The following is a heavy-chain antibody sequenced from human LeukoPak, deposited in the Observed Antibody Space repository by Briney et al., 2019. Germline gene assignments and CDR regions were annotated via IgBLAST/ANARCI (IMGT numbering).Heavy chain of an antibody. J-gene: IGHJ6*02. CDR3: ARAPNSLYSSSWFYGMDV. CDR2: INPNSGGT. Sequence: GASVMVSCKASGYTFTGYYMHWVRQAPGQGLEWMGWINPNSGGTNYAQKFQGWVTMTRDTSISTAYMELSRLRSDDTAVYYCARAPNSLYSSSWFYGMDVWGQGTTVTVSS. V-gene: IGHV1-2*04. CDR1: GYTFTGYY. D-gene: IGHD6-13*01.